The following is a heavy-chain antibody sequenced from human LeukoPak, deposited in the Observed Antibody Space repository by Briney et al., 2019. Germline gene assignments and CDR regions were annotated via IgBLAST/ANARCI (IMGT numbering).Heavy chain of an antibody. CDR3: ALAPSGYYYYMDV. CDR1: GGSISSYY. CDR2: IYPTGST. J-gene: IGHJ6*03. D-gene: IGHD3-3*02. V-gene: IGHV4-59*04. Sequence: TSETLSLTCTVSGGSISSYYWSRIRQPPGKGLEWIGNIYPTGSTYYNPSLKSRVTISVDTSKNQFSLKLSSVTAADTAVYYCALAPSGYYYYMDVWGKGTTVTISS.